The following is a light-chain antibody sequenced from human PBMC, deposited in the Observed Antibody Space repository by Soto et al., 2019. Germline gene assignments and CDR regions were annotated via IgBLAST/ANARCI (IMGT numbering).Light chain of an antibody. Sequence: QSVLTQPPSASGSPGQSVTISCTGTSSDVGGYNYVSWYQQYPGKVPKLRVYEVNKRPSGVPDRFSGSKSGNTASLTVSGLQAEDEADYYCTSYAGGNNVFGTGTKLTVL. J-gene: IGLJ1*01. CDR3: TSYAGGNNV. CDR1: SSDVGGYNY. V-gene: IGLV2-8*01. CDR2: EVN.